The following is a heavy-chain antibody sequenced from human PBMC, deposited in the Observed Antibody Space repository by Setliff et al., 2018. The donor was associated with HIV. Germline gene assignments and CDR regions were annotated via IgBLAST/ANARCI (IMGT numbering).Heavy chain of an antibody. V-gene: IGHV4-61*09. CDR3: ARWVYNSAWSLDY. J-gene: IGHJ4*02. Sequence: SETLSLTCSVSGGSVNSGNYHWAWIRQPARKGLEWIGHIYTSGSPHYKSSLTSRLTISLDTSRNQFSLKLTSVTAADSATYYCARWVYNSAWSLDYWGQGTLVTSPQ. CDR1: GGSVNSGNYH. D-gene: IGHD6-19*01. CDR2: IYTSGSP.